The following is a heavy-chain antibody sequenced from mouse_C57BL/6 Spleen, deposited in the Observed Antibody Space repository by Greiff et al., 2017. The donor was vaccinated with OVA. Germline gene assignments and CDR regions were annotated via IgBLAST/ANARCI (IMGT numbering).Heavy chain of an antibody. CDR1: GYTFTSYW. CDR2: IDPSDSYT. V-gene: IGHV1-59*01. D-gene: IGHD1-1*01. J-gene: IGHJ2*01. Sequence: VQLQQPGAELVRPGTSVKLSCKASGYTFTSYWMHWVKQRPGQGLEWIGVIDPSDSYTNYNQKFKGKATLTVDTSSSTAYMQLSSLTSEDSAVYYCARCLSTVVSFDYWGQGTTLTVSS. CDR3: ARCLSTVVSFDY.